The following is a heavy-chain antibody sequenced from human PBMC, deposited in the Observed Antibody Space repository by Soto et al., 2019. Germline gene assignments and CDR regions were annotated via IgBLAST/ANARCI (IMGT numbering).Heavy chain of an antibody. CDR2: IYYSGST. Sequence: SETLPLTCTVSGGTISSYYWSWIRQPPRKGLEWIGYIYYSGSTNYNPSLKSRVTISVDTSKNQFSLKLSSVTAADTAVYYCARDQVPAAILGWVDPWGQVTLVTVS. V-gene: IGHV4-59*01. CDR1: GGTISSYY. CDR3: ARDQVPAAILGWVDP. J-gene: IGHJ5*02. D-gene: IGHD2-2*01.